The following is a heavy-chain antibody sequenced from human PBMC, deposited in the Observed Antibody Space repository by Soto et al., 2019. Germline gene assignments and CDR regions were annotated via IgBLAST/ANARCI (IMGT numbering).Heavy chain of an antibody. CDR1: GFSLNTGGVG. D-gene: IGHD3-16*01. J-gene: IGHJ6*02. CDR3: EHRRSPNEYGWDY. CDR2: VFWNDDK. Sequence: QITLKESGPSLVKATQTLTLTCTFTGFSLNTGGVGVGWIRQPQGKALEWLALVFWNDDKRYRPSLRSRIAITNDTSKNPVVLIMTHMDPVDTATYSCEHRRSPNEYGWDYWGQGTTVTVSS. V-gene: IGHV2-5*01.